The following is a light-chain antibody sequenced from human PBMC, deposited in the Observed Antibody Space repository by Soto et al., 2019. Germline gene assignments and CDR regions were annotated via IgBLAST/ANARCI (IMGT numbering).Light chain of an antibody. CDR3: QQYGSSPRT. CDR2: GAS. CDR1: QSVSSSY. V-gene: IGKV3-20*01. Sequence: EIVLTQSPATLSLSPGERATLYCRASQSVSSSYLAWYQQKPGQAPRLLIYGASSRATGIPDRFSGSGSGTDFTLTISRLEPEDFAVYYCQQYGSSPRTFGQGTKVEIK. J-gene: IGKJ1*01.